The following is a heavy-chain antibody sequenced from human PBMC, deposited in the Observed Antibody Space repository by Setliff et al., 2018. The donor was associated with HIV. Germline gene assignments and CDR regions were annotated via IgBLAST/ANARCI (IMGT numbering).Heavy chain of an antibody. CDR1: GYSINSGFS. Sequence: PSETLSLTCAASGYSINSGFSRAWIRQPPGQGPQWIGSIYQSGSIYYNPSLQSRVTISVDSSKNQFTLNLFSVTAADTAVYYCARDRERWLQSRLFDPWGQGTLVTVSS. V-gene: IGHV4-38-2*02. J-gene: IGHJ5*02. CDR2: IYQSGSI. D-gene: IGHD4-4*01. CDR3: ARDRERWLQSRLFDP.